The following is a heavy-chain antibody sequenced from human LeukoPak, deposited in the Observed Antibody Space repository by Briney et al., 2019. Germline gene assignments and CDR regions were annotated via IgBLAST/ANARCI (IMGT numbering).Heavy chain of an antibody. CDR2: IYYSGST. Sequence: PSETLSLTCTVSGGSISSHYWGWIRQPPGKGLEWIGYIYYSGSTNYNPSLKSRVTISVDTSKNQFSLKLSSVTAADTAVYYCARLLGALVDYWGQGTLVTVSS. CDR3: ARLLGALVDY. J-gene: IGHJ4*02. CDR1: GGSISSHY. D-gene: IGHD3-10*01. V-gene: IGHV4-59*11.